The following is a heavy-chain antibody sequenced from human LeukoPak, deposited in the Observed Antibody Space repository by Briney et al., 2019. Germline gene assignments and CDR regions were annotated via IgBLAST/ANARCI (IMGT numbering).Heavy chain of an antibody. J-gene: IGHJ4*02. D-gene: IGHD3-10*01. Sequence: GGSLRLSCAASGFTFSSYAMSWVRQAPGKGLEWVSAISGSGGSTYYADSVKGRFTISRDNSKNTLYLQMNSLRAEDTAVYYCAKSEFLYYYGSGSYTYWGQGTLVTVSS. CDR3: AKSEFLYYYGSGSYTY. CDR2: ISGSGGST. CDR1: GFTFSSYA. V-gene: IGHV3-23*01.